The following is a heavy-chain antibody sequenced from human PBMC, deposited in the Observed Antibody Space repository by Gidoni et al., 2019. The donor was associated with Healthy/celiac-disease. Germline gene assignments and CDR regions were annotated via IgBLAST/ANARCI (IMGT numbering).Heavy chain of an antibody. Sequence: QVQLVESGGGVVQPGRSLRLSCAASGCTFSSYGMHWVRQAPGKGLEWVAVIWYDGSNKYYADSVKGRFTISRDNSKNTLYLQMNSLRAEDTAVYYCARDRCTNGVCYKRNYYYYGMDVWGQGTTVTVSS. J-gene: IGHJ6*02. D-gene: IGHD2-8*01. CDR3: ARDRCTNGVCYKRNYYYYGMDV. V-gene: IGHV3-33*01. CDR2: IWYDGSNK. CDR1: GCTFSSYG.